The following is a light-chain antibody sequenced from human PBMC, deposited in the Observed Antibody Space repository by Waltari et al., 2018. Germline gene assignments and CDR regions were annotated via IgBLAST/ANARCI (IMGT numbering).Light chain of an antibody. Sequence: QSALTQPRSVSGSPGQSVTIPCTGTSSDFGGYYYVSWDQQHPGKAPKLMIDDVSKRPSGVPDRFSGSKSGNTASLTISGLQAEDEADYYCCSYAGSYTSLFGGGTKLTVL. V-gene: IGLV2-11*01. CDR3: CSYAGSYTSL. CDR1: SSDFGGYYY. J-gene: IGLJ2*01. CDR2: DVS.